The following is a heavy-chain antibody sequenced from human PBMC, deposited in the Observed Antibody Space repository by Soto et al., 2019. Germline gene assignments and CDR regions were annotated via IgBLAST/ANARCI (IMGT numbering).Heavy chain of an antibody. CDR1: GGSISSGGYS. J-gene: IGHJ5*02. V-gene: IGHV4-30-2*01. Sequence: QLQLQESGSGLVKPSQTLSLTCAVSGGSISSGGYSWSWIRQPPGKGLEWIGYIYHSGSTYYNPSLKSRVTISVDRSKNQFSLKLSSVTAADTAVYYCARVGGSSPENWFDPWGQGTLVTVSS. CDR3: ARVGGSSPENWFDP. D-gene: IGHD6-6*01. CDR2: IYHSGST.